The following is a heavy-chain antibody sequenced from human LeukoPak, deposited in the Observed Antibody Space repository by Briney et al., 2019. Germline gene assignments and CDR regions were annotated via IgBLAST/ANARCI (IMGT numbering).Heavy chain of an antibody. CDR1: GFTFSSCG. V-gene: IGHV3-30*02. CDR3: AKDWYNWFDP. Sequence: SGGSLRLSCAASGFTFSSCGMHWVRQAPGKGLEWVAFIRYDGSNKYYADSVKGRFTISRDNSKNTLYLQMNSLRAEDTAVYYCAKDWYNWFDPWGQGTLVTVSS. CDR2: IRYDGSNK. J-gene: IGHJ5*02.